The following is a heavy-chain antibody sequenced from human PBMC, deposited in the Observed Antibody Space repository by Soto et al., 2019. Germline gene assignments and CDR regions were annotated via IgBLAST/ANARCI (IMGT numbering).Heavy chain of an antibody. J-gene: IGHJ6*02. CDR1: GYRFTIYC. CDR2: IDPSDSYT. V-gene: IGHV5-10-1*01. CDR3: AIVPAAMVGYYGMDV. D-gene: IGHD2-2*01. Sequence: PGESLKISCNCSGYRFTIYCISLVLQMPGKGLEWMGRIDPSDSYTNYSPSFQGHVTISADKSISTAYLQWSSLKASDTAMYYCAIVPAAMVGYYGMDVWGQGTTVTVSS.